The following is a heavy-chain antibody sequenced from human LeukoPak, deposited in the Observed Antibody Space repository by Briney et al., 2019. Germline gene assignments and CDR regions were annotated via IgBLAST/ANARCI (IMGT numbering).Heavy chain of an antibody. D-gene: IGHD3-10*01. CDR3: ARRVGRYFGERAYYYNYMDV. CDR2: VNHSGSR. J-gene: IGHJ6*03. CDR1: GGSFSGYY. Sequence: SETLSLTCAVYGGSFSGYYWSWIRQPPGKGLEWIGEVNHSGSRKYSPSLKSRVTISVDTSKNQFSLKLTSVTAADTAVYYCARRVGRYFGERAYYYNYMDVWGSGATVTVSS. V-gene: IGHV4-34*01.